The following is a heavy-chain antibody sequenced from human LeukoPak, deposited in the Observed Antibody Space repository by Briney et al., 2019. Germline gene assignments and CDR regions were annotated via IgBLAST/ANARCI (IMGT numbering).Heavy chain of an antibody. V-gene: IGHV3-30*02. CDR2: IRYDGSNK. CDR3: AKSGGINYYVYYYMDI. J-gene: IGHJ6*03. Sequence: GGSLRLACSASGFTFSSYGMPWVRQAPGKGLEWVAFIRYDGSNKYYADSVKGRFTIARDKSKNTLYLQMNSLRAEDTAVYYCAKSGGINYYVYYYMDIWGKGTTVTVSS. D-gene: IGHD2-21*01. CDR1: GFTFSSYG.